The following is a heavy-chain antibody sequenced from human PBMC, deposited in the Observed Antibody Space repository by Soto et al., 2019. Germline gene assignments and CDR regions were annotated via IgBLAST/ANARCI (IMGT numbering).Heavy chain of an antibody. V-gene: IGHV4-34*01. Sequence: SETLSLTCAVYGGSFSGYYWSWIRQPPGKGLEWIGEINHSGSTNSNPSLKSRVTISVDTAKNQFSLKLSSVTAADTAVYYCAKTNWRHPYFDPWGQGTLVTVSS. CDR1: GGSFSGYY. CDR2: INHSGST. CDR3: AKTNWRHPYFDP. J-gene: IGHJ4*02. D-gene: IGHD1-1*01.